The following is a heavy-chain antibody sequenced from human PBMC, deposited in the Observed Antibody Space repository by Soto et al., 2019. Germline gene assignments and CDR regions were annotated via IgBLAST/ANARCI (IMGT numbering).Heavy chain of an antibody. J-gene: IGHJ4*02. V-gene: IGHV1-2*02. CDR3: HRGITSPGIPYYFDY. CDR1: GYCFTWYY. D-gene: IGHD3-16*01. Sequence: XSVTVSCKGSGYCFTWYYILWVRQAPGQGVEGMGWINPNRGSTNYAHKLQGRVTMTRDTSISTAYMELSRLRSDDTAVYYCHRGITSPGIPYYFDYWGQGTLVTVSS. CDR2: INPNRGST.